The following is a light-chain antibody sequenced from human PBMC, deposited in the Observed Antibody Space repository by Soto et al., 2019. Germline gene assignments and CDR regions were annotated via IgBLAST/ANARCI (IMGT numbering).Light chain of an antibody. Sequence: QSVLTQPASVSGSPGQSITISCTGTNSDIGAYNFVSWYQQHPGKAPKLMIYDVSFRPSGVSDRFSGSKSGSTASLTISGLQSEDEAAYYCSAYAGSSAVVFGGGTQLTVL. CDR3: SAYAGSSAVV. V-gene: IGLV2-14*03. CDR2: DVS. J-gene: IGLJ2*01. CDR1: NSDIGAYNF.